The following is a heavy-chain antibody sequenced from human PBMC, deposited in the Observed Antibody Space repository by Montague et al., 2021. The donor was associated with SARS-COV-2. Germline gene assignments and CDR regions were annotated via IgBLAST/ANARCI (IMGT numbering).Heavy chain of an antibody. CDR1: GGSISSSSYY. V-gene: IGHV4-39*07. CDR2: IYYSGST. Sequence: SETLSLTCTVSGGSISSSSYYWGWIRQPPGKGLEWVGCIYYSGSTYYNPSLKSRVTISVDTSKNQFSLKLSSVTAADTAVYYCARSSGKLVLHWGQGTLVTVSS. D-gene: IGHD6-6*01. J-gene: IGHJ4*02. CDR3: ARSSGKLVLH.